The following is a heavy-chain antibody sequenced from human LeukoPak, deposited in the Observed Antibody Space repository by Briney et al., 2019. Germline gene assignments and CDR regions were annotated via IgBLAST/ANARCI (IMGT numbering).Heavy chain of an antibody. CDR1: GGSISSYY. J-gene: IGHJ4*02. V-gene: IGHV4-4*07. Sequence: NPSETLSLTCTVSGGSISSYYWSWIRQPAGKGLEWIGHMYTTGSTNCNPSLKSRVTMAVDTSKNQFSLKMSSVTAADTAVYYCARDLGAGHVDYWGQGTLVTVSS. CDR3: ARDLGAGHVDY. CDR2: MYTTGST. D-gene: IGHD1-26*01.